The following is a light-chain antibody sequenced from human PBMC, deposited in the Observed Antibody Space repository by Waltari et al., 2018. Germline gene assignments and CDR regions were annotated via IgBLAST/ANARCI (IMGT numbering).Light chain of an antibody. CDR2: EVS. Sequence: QSALPQPASVSGSPGQSITISCTGTSRDGGGYIYVSWYQQHPGKAPKLMIYEVSNRPSGVSNRFSGSKSGNTASLTISGLQAEDEADYYCSSYTSSSTPFVFGTGTKVTVL. CDR3: SSYTSSSTPFV. CDR1: SRDGGGYIY. V-gene: IGLV2-14*01. J-gene: IGLJ1*01.